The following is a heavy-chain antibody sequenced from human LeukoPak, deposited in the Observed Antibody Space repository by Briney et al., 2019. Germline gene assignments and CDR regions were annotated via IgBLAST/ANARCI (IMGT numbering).Heavy chain of an antibody. CDR3: ASGLRYFDLYY. CDR2: IYYSGST. D-gene: IGHD3-9*01. Sequence: SETLSLTCTVSGDSISSSSYYWGFIRQPPGQGLEWIGSIYYSGSTYYNASFKTRVTISLDTSKNQFSLDLTSVTAADTAVYFCASGLRYFDLYYWGQGTLVTVSS. V-gene: IGHV4-39*01. CDR1: GDSISSSSYY. J-gene: IGHJ4*02.